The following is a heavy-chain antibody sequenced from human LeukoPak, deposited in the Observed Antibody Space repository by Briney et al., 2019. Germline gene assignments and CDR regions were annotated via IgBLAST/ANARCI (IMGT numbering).Heavy chain of an antibody. V-gene: IGHV3-53*01. CDR2: LYSDGNT. J-gene: IGHJ4*02. D-gene: IGHD1-14*01. Sequence: GGSLRLSCAASGFTVITNDMTWVRQAPGKGLEWVSVLYSDGNTKYADSVQGRFTISRDNPKNTLYLEMNSLSPDDTAVYYCARGVEPLAADTLAYWGQGTLVTVSS. CDR1: GFTVITND. CDR3: ARGVEPLAADTLAY.